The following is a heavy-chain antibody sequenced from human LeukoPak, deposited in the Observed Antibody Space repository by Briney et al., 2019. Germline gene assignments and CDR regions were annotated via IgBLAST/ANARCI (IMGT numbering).Heavy chain of an antibody. D-gene: IGHD3-10*01. CDR3: ARQDHTMVRGVIISNGHYFDY. Sequence: SETLSLTCAVSGYSMSSGYYWGWIRQPPGKGLEWIGSIYHSGSTYYNPSLKSRVTISVDTSKNQFSLKLSSVTAADTAVYYCARQDHTMVRGVIISNGHYFDYWGQGTLVTVSS. J-gene: IGHJ4*02. CDR2: IYHSGST. CDR1: GYSMSSGYY. V-gene: IGHV4-38-2*01.